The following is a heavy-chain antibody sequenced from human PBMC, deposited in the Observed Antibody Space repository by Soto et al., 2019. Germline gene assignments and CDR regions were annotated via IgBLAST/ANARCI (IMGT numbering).Heavy chain of an antibody. D-gene: IGHD4-17*01. CDR1: GLTVSSNY. J-gene: IGHJ4*02. CDR3: ARGNYGGNFLYYFDY. CDR2: IYSGGST. V-gene: IGHV3-53*01. Sequence: GSLRLSCAASGLTVSSNYMSWVRQAPGKGLEWVSVIYSGGSTYYADSVKGRFTISRDNSKNTLYLQMNSLRAEDTAVYYCARGNYGGNFLYYFDYWGQGTLVTVSS.